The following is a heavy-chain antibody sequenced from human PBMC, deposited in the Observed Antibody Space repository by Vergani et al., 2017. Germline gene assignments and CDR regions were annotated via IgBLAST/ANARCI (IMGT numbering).Heavy chain of an antibody. J-gene: IGHJ4*02. V-gene: IGHV3-7*01. CDR2: IKQDGSEK. CDR1: GFTFSSYG. Sequence: EVQLVETGGGLIQPGRSLRLSCAASGFTFSSYGMHWVRQAPGKGLEWVANIKQDGSEKYYVDSVKGRFTISRDNAKNSLYLQMNSLRAEDTAVYYCARGGIAARPFDYWGQGTLVTVSS. CDR3: ARGGIAARPFDY. D-gene: IGHD6-6*01.